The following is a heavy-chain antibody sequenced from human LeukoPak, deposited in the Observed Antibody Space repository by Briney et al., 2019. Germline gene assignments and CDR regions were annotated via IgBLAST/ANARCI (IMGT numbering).Heavy chain of an antibody. CDR1: GFTFSSYA. CDR3: AKDFALSGSDFIGFNY. D-gene: IGHD3-10*01. Sequence: PGGSLRLSCAASGFTFSSYAMSWVRQAPGKGLEWVSAISGSGGSTYYADSVKGRFTISRDNSKNTLYLQMNSLRAEDTAVYYCAKDFALSGSDFIGFNYWGQGTLVTVSS. J-gene: IGHJ4*02. V-gene: IGHV3-23*01. CDR2: ISGSGGST.